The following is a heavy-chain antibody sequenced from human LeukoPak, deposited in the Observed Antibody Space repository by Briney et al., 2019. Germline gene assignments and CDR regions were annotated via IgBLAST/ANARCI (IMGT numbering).Heavy chain of an antibody. Sequence: ASVKVSCKASGYTFTSYGISWVRQAPGQGLEWMGWISAYNGNTNYAQKLQGRVTMTTDTSTSTAYMELRSLRSDDTAVYYCARIRPREIVATMAADYWGQGTLVTVSS. V-gene: IGHV1-18*01. CDR1: GYTFTSYG. CDR2: ISAYNGNT. J-gene: IGHJ4*02. D-gene: IGHD5-12*01. CDR3: ARIRPREIVATMAADY.